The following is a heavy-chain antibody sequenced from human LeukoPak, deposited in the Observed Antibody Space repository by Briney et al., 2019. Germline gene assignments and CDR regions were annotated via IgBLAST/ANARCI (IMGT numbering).Heavy chain of an antibody. CDR3: AKDRARGGTTDFDY. CDR1: GFTFSNYV. V-gene: IGHV3-7*03. J-gene: IGHJ4*02. Sequence: GGSLRLSCAASGFTFSNYVMSWVRQAPGKGLEWVASIKEDGSERQYVDSVKGRFSISRDNTKGSLFLQLNSLRAEDTAVYFCAKDRARGGTTDFDYWGQGTLVTVSS. CDR2: IKEDGSER. D-gene: IGHD1-7*01.